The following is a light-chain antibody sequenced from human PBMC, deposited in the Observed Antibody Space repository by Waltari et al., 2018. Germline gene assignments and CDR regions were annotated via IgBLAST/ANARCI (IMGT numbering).Light chain of an antibody. CDR3: QSYDSSLSGSV. CDR1: SSNIGAGYD. CDR2: GHP. V-gene: IGLV1-40*01. Sequence: QSVLTQPPSVSGAPGQRVTISCTGSSSNIGAGYDVHWYQTLPGTAPQLPLYGHPNRPSGVPDRFSGSKSGTSASLAITGLQAEDEADYYCQSYDSSLSGSVFGGGTKLTVL. J-gene: IGLJ2*01.